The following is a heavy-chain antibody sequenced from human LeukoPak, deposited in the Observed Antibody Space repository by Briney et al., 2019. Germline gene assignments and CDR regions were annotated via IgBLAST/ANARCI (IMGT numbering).Heavy chain of an antibody. V-gene: IGHV3-48*01. CDR2: INTGSTTI. CDR3: ARVPDDPWSGYFFDC. J-gene: IGHJ4*02. D-gene: IGHD3-3*01. CDR1: GFHFSTYG. Sequence: GGSLRLSCAAFGFHFSTYGMNWVRQAPGKGLEWVSYINTGSTTIHYADSVKGRFTISRDNTRNSLFLQMNGLRVEDTAVYFCARVPDDPWSGYFFDCWGQGTLVTVSS.